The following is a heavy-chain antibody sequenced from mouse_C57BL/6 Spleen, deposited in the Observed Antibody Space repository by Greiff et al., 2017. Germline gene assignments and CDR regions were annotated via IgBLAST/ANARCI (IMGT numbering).Heavy chain of an antibody. J-gene: IGHJ2*01. Sequence: VQLQQSGAELVKPGASVKLSCKASGYTFTSYWMHWVKQRPGQGLEWIGMIHPNSGSTNYNEKFKSKATLTVDKSSSTAYMQLSSLTSEDSAVYYCASGEGYYDFDYWGQGTTLTVSS. D-gene: IGHD2-3*01. CDR1: GYTFTSYW. V-gene: IGHV1-64*01. CDR2: IHPNSGST. CDR3: ASGEGYYDFDY.